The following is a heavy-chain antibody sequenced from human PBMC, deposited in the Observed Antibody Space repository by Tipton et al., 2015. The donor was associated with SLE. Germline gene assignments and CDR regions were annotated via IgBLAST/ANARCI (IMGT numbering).Heavy chain of an antibody. Sequence: TLSLTCTVSGGSISSYYWSWIRQPPGKGLEWIGYIYYSGSTNYNPSLKSRVTISVDTSKNQFSLKLSSVTAADTAVYYCATVGQKVDRRRAPDYWGQGTLVTVSS. D-gene: IGHD3-9*01. V-gene: IGHV4-59*12. J-gene: IGHJ4*02. CDR3: ATVGQKVDRRRAPDY. CDR1: GGSISSYY. CDR2: IYYSGST.